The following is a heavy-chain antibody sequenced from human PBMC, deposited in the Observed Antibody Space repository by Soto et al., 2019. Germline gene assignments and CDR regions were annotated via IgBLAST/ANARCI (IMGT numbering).Heavy chain of an antibody. J-gene: IGHJ4*02. CDR1: GFTFSSYG. Sequence: QVQLVESGGGVVQPGRSLRLSCAASGFTFSSYGMHWVRQAPGKGLEWVAVISYDGSNKYYADSVKGRFTISRDNSKNTLYLQMNSLRAEDTAVYYCAKDFKGIVVAGLTLDYWGQGTLVTVSS. D-gene: IGHD6-19*01. CDR2: ISYDGSNK. V-gene: IGHV3-30*18. CDR3: AKDFKGIVVAGLTLDY.